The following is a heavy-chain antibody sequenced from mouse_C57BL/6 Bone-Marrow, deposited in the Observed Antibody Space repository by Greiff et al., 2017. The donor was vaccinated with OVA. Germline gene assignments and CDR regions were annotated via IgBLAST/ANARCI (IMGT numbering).Heavy chain of an antibody. CDR3: ARELHYFDY. Sequence: QVQLKESGAELVRPGTSVKVSCKASGYAFTNYLIEWVKQRPGQGLEWIGVINPGSGGTNYNEKFKGKATLTADKSSSTAYMQLSSLTSEDSAVYFCARELHYFDYWGQGTTLTVSS. V-gene: IGHV1-54*01. J-gene: IGHJ2*01. CDR2: INPGSGGT. D-gene: IGHD1-3*01. CDR1: GYAFTNYL.